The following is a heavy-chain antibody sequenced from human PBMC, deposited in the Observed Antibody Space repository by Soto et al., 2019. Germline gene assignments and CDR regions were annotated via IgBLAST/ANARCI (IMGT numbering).Heavy chain of an antibody. CDR2: INHSGST. CDR3: ARQAVSTGYNYYYGLHX. V-gene: IGHV4-34*01. CDR1: GGSFSGYY. D-gene: IGHD4-4*01. Sequence: SDTLSLTFAVYGGSFSGYYWSWIRQPPGKGLEWFWDINHSGSTNYSQSLKSRVNISVESSKRKFSLKLSSVTAADAAVYFCARQAVSTGYNYYYGLHXWGQVTTVTVS. J-gene: IGHJ6*02.